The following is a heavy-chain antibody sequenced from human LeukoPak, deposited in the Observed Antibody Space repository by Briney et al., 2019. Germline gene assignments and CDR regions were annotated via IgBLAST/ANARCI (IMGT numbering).Heavy chain of an antibody. Sequence: SQTLSLTCAISGGSVSSNSAAWNWIRQSPSRGLEWLGRTYYRSKWYNDYAVSVKSRITINPDTSKNQFSLQLNSVTPEDTAVYYCARHIAVAEENWFDPWGQGTLVTVSS. CDR2: TYYRSKWYN. CDR3: ARHIAVAEENWFDP. J-gene: IGHJ5*02. V-gene: IGHV6-1*01. D-gene: IGHD6-19*01. CDR1: GGSVSSNSAA.